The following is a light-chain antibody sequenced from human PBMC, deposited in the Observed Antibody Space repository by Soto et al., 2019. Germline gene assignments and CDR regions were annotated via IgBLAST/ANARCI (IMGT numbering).Light chain of an antibody. J-gene: IGLJ2*01. V-gene: IGLV2-8*01. Sequence: QPALTQPPSASGSPGQSVTISCTGTSSDVGSYNLVSWHQQHPGKAPKVMIYGVSQRPSGVPDRFSGSKSGNTASLTVSGLQAEDEADYYCSSYAGSSVVFGAGTKLTVL. CDR2: GVS. CDR3: SSYAGSSVV. CDR1: SSDVGSYNL.